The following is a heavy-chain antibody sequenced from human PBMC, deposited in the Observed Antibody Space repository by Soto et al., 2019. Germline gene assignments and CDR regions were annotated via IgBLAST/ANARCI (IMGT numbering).Heavy chain of an antibody. Sequence: SETLSHTCTVSGVSIRTYYWGCITQPPGQGLEWIGYIYYSGSTNYNPSLKSRVTISVDTSKNQFSLKLSSVTAADTAVYYCARHPEAASYRGSYGYYFDYWGHGTLVTVS. CDR3: ARHPEAASYRGSYGYYFDY. V-gene: IGHV4-59*08. D-gene: IGHD1-26*01. CDR1: GVSIRTYY. J-gene: IGHJ4*01. CDR2: IYYSGST.